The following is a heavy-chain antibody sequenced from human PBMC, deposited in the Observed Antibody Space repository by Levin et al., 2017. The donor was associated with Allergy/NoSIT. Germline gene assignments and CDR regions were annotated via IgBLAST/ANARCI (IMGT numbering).Heavy chain of an antibody. Sequence: LSLTCAASGFTFGSHSFNWVRQAPGKGLVWLSYISTTSITIFYADSVEGRFTISRDNAKNSLYLQMNNLRDEDTGVYYCARGISGPTGGVDYWGQGTMVTVSS. CDR3: ARGISGPTGGVDY. D-gene: IGHD2-8*02. V-gene: IGHV3-48*02. J-gene: IGHJ4*03. CDR2: ISTTSITI. CDR1: GFTFGSHS.